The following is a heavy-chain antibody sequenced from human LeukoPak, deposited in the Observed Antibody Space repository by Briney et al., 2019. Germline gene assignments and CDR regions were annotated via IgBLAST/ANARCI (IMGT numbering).Heavy chain of an antibody. J-gene: IGHJ4*02. CDR3: ARAGYSYGTDY. V-gene: IGHV4-61*01. CDR1: GGSFSGSYY. Sequence: SETLSLTCAVSGGSFSGSYYWSWIRQPPGKGLEWIGYIYYSGSTNYNPSLKSRVTISVDTSKNQFSLKLSSVTAADTAVYYCARAGYSYGTDYWGQGTLVTVSS. CDR2: IYYSGST. D-gene: IGHD5-18*01.